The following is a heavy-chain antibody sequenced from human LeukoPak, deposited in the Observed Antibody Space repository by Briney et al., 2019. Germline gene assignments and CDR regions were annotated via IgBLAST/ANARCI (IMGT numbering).Heavy chain of an antibody. D-gene: IGHD6-13*01. CDR2: TYYRSKWYS. V-gene: IGHV6-1*01. CDR3: ARESMRGPAAGTYFDY. Sequence: SQTLSLTCAISGDSVSSDSVTWDWIRQSPSRGLEWLGRTYYRSKWYSDYAVSVQGRITINPDTSKNQFSLQLKSVTPDDTAVYFCARESMRGPAAGTYFDYWGQGTPVTVSS. CDR1: GDSVSSDSVT. J-gene: IGHJ4*02.